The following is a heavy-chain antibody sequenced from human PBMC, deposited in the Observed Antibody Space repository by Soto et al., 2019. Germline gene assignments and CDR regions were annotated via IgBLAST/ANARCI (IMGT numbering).Heavy chain of an antibody. CDR1: GFTVSSNY. CDR3: ATTGMGVTLYYYYYGMDV. V-gene: IGHV3-66*01. J-gene: IGHJ6*02. Sequence: EVQLVESGGGLVQPGGSLRISCAASGFTVSSNYMTWVRQAPGKGLEGVSVIFYGGSTYYADSVKGRFTISRDNSKNMLYLQMNSLRAEDPAVYYCATTGMGVTLYYYYYGMDVWGQGTTVTVSS. D-gene: IGHD1-26*01. CDR2: IFYGGST.